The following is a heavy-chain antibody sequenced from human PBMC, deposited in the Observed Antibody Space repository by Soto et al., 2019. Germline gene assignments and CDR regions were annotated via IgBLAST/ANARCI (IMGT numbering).Heavy chain of an antibody. J-gene: IGHJ4*02. D-gene: IGHD2-2*01. CDR1: GFTFSGSA. CDR2: IRGKANKYAT. CDR3: TIQERTPGY. V-gene: IGHV3-73*02. Sequence: EVQLVESGGGLVQPGGSLKLSCAASGFTFSGSAIHWVRQGPGKGLEWVGRIRGKANKYATAYAASVQGRFTISRDDSMNTAYLQMNSLSAEDTALYYCTIQERTPGYWGQGTLVTVSS.